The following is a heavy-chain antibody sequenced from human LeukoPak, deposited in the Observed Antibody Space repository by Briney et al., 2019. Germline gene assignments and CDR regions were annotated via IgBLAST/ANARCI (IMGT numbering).Heavy chain of an antibody. J-gene: IGHJ4*02. V-gene: IGHV3-30*04. D-gene: IGHD3-22*01. Sequence: GGSLRLSCAASGFTFSSYAMHWVRQAPGKGLEWVAVISYDGSNEYYADSVKGRFTISRDNSKNTLYLQMNSLRAEDTAVYYCARDDSSGCYGYWGQGTLVTVSS. CDR3: ARDDSSGCYGY. CDR2: ISYDGSNE. CDR1: GFTFSSYA.